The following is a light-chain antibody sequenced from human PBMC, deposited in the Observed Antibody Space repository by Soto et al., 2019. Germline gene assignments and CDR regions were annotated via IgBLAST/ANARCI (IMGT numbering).Light chain of an antibody. CDR1: SGRSSYA. V-gene: IGLV4-69*01. Sequence: QPVLTQSPSASASLGASVKLTCTLSSGRSSYAIAWHQQQPEKGPRYLMKLNRDGSHSKGDGIPDRFSGSSSGAERYLTISSLQSEDEADYYCQTWGTGIQVFGGGTKLTVL. CDR3: QTWGTGIQV. J-gene: IGLJ3*02. CDR2: LNRDGSH.